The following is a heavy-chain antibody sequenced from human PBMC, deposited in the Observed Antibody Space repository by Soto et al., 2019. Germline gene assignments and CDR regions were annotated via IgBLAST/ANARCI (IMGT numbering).Heavy chain of an antibody. CDR1: GFTFRNYD. J-gene: IGHJ6*02. Sequence: EVQLVESGGGLVQPGGSLRLSCEASGFTFRNYDMHWVRQGTGKGLEWVSGISAAGDPDYADSVEGRFTISRENAQNSVFLQMNSLRVGDTAVYYCARTDSDFYGLDVWGQGTTVIVSS. V-gene: IGHV3-13*05. D-gene: IGHD5-18*01. CDR2: ISAAGDP. CDR3: ARTDSDFYGLDV.